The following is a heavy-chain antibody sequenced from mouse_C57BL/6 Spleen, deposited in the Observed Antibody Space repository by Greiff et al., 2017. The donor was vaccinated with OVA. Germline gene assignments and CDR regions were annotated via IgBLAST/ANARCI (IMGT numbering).Heavy chain of an antibody. Sequence: QVQLQQPGAELVMPGASVKLSCKASGYTFTSYWMHWVKQRPGQGLAWIGEIDPSDSYPNYHQKFKGKSTLTVDKSSSTAYMQLSSLTSEDAAVYYVSRSDYYGSRAWFAYWGQGTLVTVSA. V-gene: IGHV1-69*01. CDR2: IDPSDSYP. CDR3: SRSDYYGSRAWFAY. J-gene: IGHJ3*01. D-gene: IGHD1-1*01. CDR1: GYTFTSYW.